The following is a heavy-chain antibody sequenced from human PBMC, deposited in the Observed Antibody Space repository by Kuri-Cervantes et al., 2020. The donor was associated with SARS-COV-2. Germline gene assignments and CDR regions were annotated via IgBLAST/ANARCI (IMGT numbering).Heavy chain of an antibody. CDR1: GFTVSSNY. CDR2: IYSGGST. Sequence: GGSLRLSCAASGFTVSSNYMSWVRQAPGKGLEWVSVIYSGGSTYYADSVKGRFTISRDNAKNSLYLQMNSLRAEDTAVYYCASHDSLRYFDWLDYWGQGTLVTVSS. D-gene: IGHD3-9*01. V-gene: IGHV3-66*04. J-gene: IGHJ4*02. CDR3: ASHDSLRYFDWLDY.